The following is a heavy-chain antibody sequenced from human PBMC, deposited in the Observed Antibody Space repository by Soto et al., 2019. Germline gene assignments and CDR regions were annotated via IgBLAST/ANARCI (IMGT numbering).Heavy chain of an antibody. D-gene: IGHD2-15*01. Sequence: QVRLQQWGAGLLKPSETLSLTCAVYGASFTGYYWTWLRQSPGKGLEWIGEVSHSGTAKYNPSLKSRVTISLDTFKSQFSLELTSVTAADTAVYYCARYGGTAIWYFDIWGRGTSVSVSS. CDR1: GASFTGYY. V-gene: IGHV4-34*01. CDR3: ARYGGTAIWYFDI. J-gene: IGHJ2*01. CDR2: VSHSGTA.